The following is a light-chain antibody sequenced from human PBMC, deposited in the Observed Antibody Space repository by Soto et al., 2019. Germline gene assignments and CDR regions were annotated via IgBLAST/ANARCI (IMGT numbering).Light chain of an antibody. CDR3: QHYYNWPRT. V-gene: IGKV3-15*01. J-gene: IGKJ1*01. CDR2: GAS. Sequence: IVMTQSPSTLSVSPGDGVTLSCRASQSVSRNLAWYQQKPGQAPRLLIYGASTRATGIPARFSGSGSGTDFTLTISSLQSEDFAVYFCQHYYNWPRTFGQGTKVDIK. CDR1: QSVSRN.